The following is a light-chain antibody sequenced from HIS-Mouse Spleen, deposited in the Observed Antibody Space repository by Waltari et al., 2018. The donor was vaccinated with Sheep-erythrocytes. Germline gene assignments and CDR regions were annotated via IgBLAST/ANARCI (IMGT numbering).Light chain of an antibody. V-gene: IGKV3-15*01. J-gene: IGKJ2*02. Sequence: EIVMTQSPATLSVSQGERATLSCRASQSVSSNLAAYQQKPGKAPRLLIYGASTRATGIPARFSGSGSGTEFTLTINSMQSEDFAVYYCQQYNNGPPGTFGQGTKLEIK. CDR3: QQYNNGPPGT. CDR2: GAS. CDR1: QSVSSN.